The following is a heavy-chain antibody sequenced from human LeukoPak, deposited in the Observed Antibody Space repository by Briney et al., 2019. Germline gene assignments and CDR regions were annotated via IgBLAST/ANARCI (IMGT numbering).Heavy chain of an antibody. D-gene: IGHD6-19*01. Sequence: GGSLRLSCAASGFTFSSYAMSWVRQAPGKGLEWVSAISGSGGSTYYADSVKGRFIISRDNSKNTLYLQMNSLRAEDTAVYYCTRSSSGWYSDYWGQGTLVTVSS. J-gene: IGHJ4*02. CDR2: ISGSGGST. CDR1: GFTFSSYA. CDR3: TRSSSGWYSDY. V-gene: IGHV3-23*01.